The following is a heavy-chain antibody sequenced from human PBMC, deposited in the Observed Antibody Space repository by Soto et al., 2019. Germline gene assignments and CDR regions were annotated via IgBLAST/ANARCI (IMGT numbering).Heavy chain of an antibody. CDR1: GFTFSNYW. CDR2: IKQDGSEK. V-gene: IGHV3-7*01. J-gene: IGHJ4*02. Sequence: PGGSLRLSCAASGFTFSNYWMNWVRQAPGKGLEWVANIKQDGSEKYYVDSVKGRFTISRDNAKNSLYLQMNSLRAEDTAVYYCARGDNWNYRSYFDYWGQGTLVTVSS. D-gene: IGHD1-7*01. CDR3: ARGDNWNYRSYFDY.